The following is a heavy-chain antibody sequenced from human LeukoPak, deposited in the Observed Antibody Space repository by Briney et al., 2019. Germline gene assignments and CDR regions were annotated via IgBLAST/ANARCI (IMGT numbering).Heavy chain of an antibody. CDR3: AKEDRSGSSGYNDY. J-gene: IGHJ4*02. Sequence: PGGSLRLSCAASGFTFSSYAMSWVRQAPGKGLEWVSSISGRGGSTYHADSVKGRFTISRDNSKNTLYLQMNSLKAEDTAVYYCAKEDRSGSSGYNDYWGQGTLVTVSS. D-gene: IGHD3-22*01. CDR2: ISGRGGST. CDR1: GFTFSSYA. V-gene: IGHV3-23*01.